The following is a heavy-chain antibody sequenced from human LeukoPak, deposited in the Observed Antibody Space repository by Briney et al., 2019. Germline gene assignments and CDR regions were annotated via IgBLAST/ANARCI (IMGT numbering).Heavy chain of an antibody. J-gene: IGHJ4*02. Sequence: GESLKISCKTSGYNFTKPWIGLVRQKPGKGLEWMGIIWPGGSDTRYSPSFQGQVTISADKSITTDYLQWSSLKASDTAMYYCARPVTGVSPSGAIDFWGQGTQVTVSS. CDR2: IWPGGSDT. V-gene: IGHV5-51*01. CDR3: ARPVTGVSPSGAIDF. CDR1: GYNFTKPW. D-gene: IGHD1-26*01.